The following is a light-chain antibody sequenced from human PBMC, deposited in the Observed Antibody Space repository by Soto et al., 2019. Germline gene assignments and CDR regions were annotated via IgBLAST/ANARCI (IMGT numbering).Light chain of an antibody. V-gene: IGLV8-61*01. J-gene: IGLJ3*02. CDR3: ALYMGSGIWG. Sequence: QTVVTQEPSFSVSPGRTVTLTCGLSSGSVSTSYYPSWYQQTPGQAPRTLIYSTNTRSSGVPDRFSGSILGNKAALTITGAQADDEADYYCALYMGSGIWGFGGGTKRTVL. CDR1: SGSVSTSYY. CDR2: STN.